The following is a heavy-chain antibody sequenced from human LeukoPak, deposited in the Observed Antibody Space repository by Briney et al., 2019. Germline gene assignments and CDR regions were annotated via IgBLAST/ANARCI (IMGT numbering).Heavy chain of an antibody. CDR1: GFTFSDYY. CDR2: IRSKAYGGTT. D-gene: IGHD1-26*01. J-gene: IGHJ4*02. V-gene: IGHV3-49*03. CDR3: TRGRRATHDY. Sequence: SLRLSCAASGFTFSDYYMSWIRQAPGKGLEWVGFIRSKAYGGTTEYAASVKGRFTISRDDSKSIAYLQMNSLKTEDTAVYYCTRGRRATHDYWGQGTLVTVSS.